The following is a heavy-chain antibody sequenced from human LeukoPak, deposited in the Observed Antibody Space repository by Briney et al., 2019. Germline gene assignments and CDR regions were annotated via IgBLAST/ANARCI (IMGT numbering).Heavy chain of an antibody. D-gene: IGHD4-11*01. CDR1: GGSFSGYY. CDR2: IYYSGST. Sequence: PSETLSLTCAVYGGSFSGYYWSWIRQPPGKGLEWIGYIYYSGSTNYNPSPKSRVTISVDTSKNQFSLKLSSVTAADTAVYYCARYSNNGLDPWGQGTLVTVSS. V-gene: IGHV4-59*01. J-gene: IGHJ5*02. CDR3: ARYSNNGLDP.